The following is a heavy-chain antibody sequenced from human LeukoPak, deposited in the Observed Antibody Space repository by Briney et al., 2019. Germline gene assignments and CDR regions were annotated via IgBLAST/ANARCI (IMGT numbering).Heavy chain of an antibody. D-gene: IGHD6-19*01. J-gene: IGHJ4*02. CDR1: GGSFSNYY. CDR2: INHSGST. V-gene: IGHV4-34*01. CDR3: AGLAVAGPGGIFDY. Sequence: SETLSLTCAVYGGSFSNYYWTWIRQPPGKGLEWVGEINHSGSTNYNPSLKRRVTISVDTSKKQFSLKLSSVTVADTAVYYCAGLAVAGPGGIFDYWGQGPLVTVSS.